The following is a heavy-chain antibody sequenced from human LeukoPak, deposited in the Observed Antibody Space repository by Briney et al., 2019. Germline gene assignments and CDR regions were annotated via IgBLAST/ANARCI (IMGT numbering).Heavy chain of an antibody. CDR2: ITSTGTDT. J-gene: IGHJ4*02. Sequence: GGSLRLSCAASGFTFSDCNMNWVRQAPGKGLEWVSSITSTGTDTYYADSVRGRFTISRDNAKNSLYLQMISLRAEDTAVYHCGRGSQWANGVTDFWGQGTLVTDSS. D-gene: IGHD6-19*01. CDR3: GRGSQWANGVTDF. V-gene: IGHV3-21*01. CDR1: GFTFSDCN.